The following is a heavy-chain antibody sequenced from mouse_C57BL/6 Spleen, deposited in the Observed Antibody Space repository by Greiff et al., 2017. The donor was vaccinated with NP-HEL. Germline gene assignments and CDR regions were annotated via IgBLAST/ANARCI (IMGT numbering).Heavy chain of an antibody. V-gene: IGHV7-1*01. CDR1: GFTFSDFY. J-gene: IGHJ2*01. CDR2: SRNKANDYTT. CDR3: ARDDSSGSFFDY. Sequence: EVKLVESGGGLVQSGRSLRLSCATSGFTFSDFYMEWVRQAPGKGLEWIAASRNKANDYTTEYSASVKGRFIVSRDTSQSILYLQMNALRAEDTAIYYCARDDSSGSFFDYWGQGTTLTVSS. D-gene: IGHD3-2*02.